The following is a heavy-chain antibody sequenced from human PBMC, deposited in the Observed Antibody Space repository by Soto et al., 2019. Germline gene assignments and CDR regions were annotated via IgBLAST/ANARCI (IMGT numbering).Heavy chain of an antibody. V-gene: IGHV4-31*03. CDR2: IYYSGST. J-gene: IGHJ6*02. Sequence: QVQLQESGPGLVKPSQTLSLTCTVSGGSISSGGYYWSWIRQHPGKGLEWIGYIYYSGSTYYNPSLKSRVTISVDTSKNQFSLKLSSVTAADTAVYYCARVTPMVRGVIGYYYGMNVWGQGTTVTVSS. CDR3: ARVTPMVRGVIGYYYGMNV. D-gene: IGHD3-10*01. CDR1: GGSISSGGYY.